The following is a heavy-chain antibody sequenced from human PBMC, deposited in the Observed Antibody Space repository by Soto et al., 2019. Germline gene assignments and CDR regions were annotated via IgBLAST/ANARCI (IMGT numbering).Heavy chain of an antibody. CDR3: AHRVLRTVFGLVTTTAIYFDF. CDR1: GFSLTTSGVG. V-gene: IGHV2-5*02. Sequence: QITLNESGPTLVKPRQTLTLTCTFSGFSLTTSGVGVGWIRQSPGKAPEWLALIYWDDDKRYSPSLKSRLTIAKDTSKNQVVLTMADLDPADTATYYCAHRVLRTVFGLVTTTAIYFDFWGQGTPVAGSS. CDR2: IYWDDDK. D-gene: IGHD3-3*01. J-gene: IGHJ4*02.